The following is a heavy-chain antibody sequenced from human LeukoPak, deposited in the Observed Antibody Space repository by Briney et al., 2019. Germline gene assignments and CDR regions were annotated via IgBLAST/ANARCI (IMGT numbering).Heavy chain of an antibody. CDR1: GFTFSSYW. J-gene: IGHJ4*02. CDR2: IYSDAT. Sequence: GGSLRLSCAASGFTFSSYWIHWVRQAPGKGLVWVSRIYSDATYYADSVKGRFTISRDNSKNTLYLQMNSLRAEDTAVYYCARGGTTVTSNFDYWGQGTLVTVSS. V-gene: IGHV3-74*01. D-gene: IGHD4-17*01. CDR3: ARGGTTVTSNFDY.